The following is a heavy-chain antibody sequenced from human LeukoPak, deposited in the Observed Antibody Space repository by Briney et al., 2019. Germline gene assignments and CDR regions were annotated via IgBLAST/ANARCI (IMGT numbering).Heavy chain of an antibody. D-gene: IGHD3-9*01. CDR2: IIPIFGTA. CDR1: GGTFSSYA. J-gene: IGHJ6*04. Sequence: SVKVSCKASGGTFSSYAISWVRQAPGQGLEWMGGIIPIFGTAKYAQKFQGRVTITADESTSTAYMELSSLRSEDTAVYYCARSVVDILTGYVPNLYYYYGMDVCGKGTTVTVSS. V-gene: IGHV1-69*13. CDR3: ARSVVDILTGYVPNLYYYYGMDV.